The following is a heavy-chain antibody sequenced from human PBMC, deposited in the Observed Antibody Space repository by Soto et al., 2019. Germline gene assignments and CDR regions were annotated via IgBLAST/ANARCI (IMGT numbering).Heavy chain of an antibody. V-gene: IGHV3-48*03. CDR2: ISSSGSTI. Sequence: GGSLRLSCAASGFTFSSYEMNWVRQAPGKGLEWVSYISSSGSTIYYADSVKGRFTISRDNAKNSLYLQMNSLRAEDTAVYYCATLEGGYSYGSPFPFDYWGQGTLVTVSS. CDR3: ATLEGGYSYGSPFPFDY. D-gene: IGHD5-18*01. CDR1: GFTFSSYE. J-gene: IGHJ4*02.